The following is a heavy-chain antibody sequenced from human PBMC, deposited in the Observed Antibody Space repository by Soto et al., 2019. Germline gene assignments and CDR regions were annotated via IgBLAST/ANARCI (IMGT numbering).Heavy chain of an antibody. CDR3: TNGVLSRGSAGEDV. Sequence: GGSLRLSCAASGFTFSSYAMHWVRQAPGKGLEWVAVISYDGSNKYYADSVKGRFTISRDNSKNTLYLQMNSLRAEDTAVYSCTNGVLSRGSAGEDVWGQGTTVTVSS. J-gene: IGHJ6*02. CDR2: ISYDGSNK. CDR1: GFTFSSYA. D-gene: IGHD2-8*01. V-gene: IGHV3-30-3*01.